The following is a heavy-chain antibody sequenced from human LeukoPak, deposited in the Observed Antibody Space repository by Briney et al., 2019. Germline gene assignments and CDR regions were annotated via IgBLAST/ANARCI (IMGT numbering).Heavy chain of an antibody. V-gene: IGHV4-34*01. Sequence: PSETLSLTCAVYGGSFSGYYWSWIRQPPGKGLEWIGEINHSGSTNYNPSLKSRVTISVDTSKNQFSLKLSSVTAADTAVYYCARALIRRGNPHTSDNYYYMDVWGKGTTVTVSS. CDR1: GGSFSGYY. J-gene: IGHJ6*03. CDR2: INHSGST. CDR3: ARALIRRGNPHTSDNYYYMDV. D-gene: IGHD3-10*01.